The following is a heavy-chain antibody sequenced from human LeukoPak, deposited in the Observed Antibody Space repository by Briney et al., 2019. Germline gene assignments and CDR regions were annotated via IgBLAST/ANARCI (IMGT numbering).Heavy chain of an antibody. CDR2: IIPIFGTA. V-gene: IGHV1-69*05. J-gene: IGHJ6*03. CDR3: ARSVAARPSAHYYYYYYMDV. Sequence: SVKVSCKASGGTFSSYAISWVRQAPGQGLEWMGRIIPIFGTANYAQKFQGRVTITTNESTSTAYMELSSLRSEDTAVYYCARSVAARPSAHYYYYYYMDVWGKGTTVTVSS. CDR1: GGTFSSYA. D-gene: IGHD6-6*01.